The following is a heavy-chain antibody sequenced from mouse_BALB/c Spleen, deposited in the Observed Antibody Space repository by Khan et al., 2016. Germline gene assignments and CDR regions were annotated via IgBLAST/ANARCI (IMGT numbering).Heavy chain of an antibody. CDR2: INTYTGEP. V-gene: IGHV9-3-1*01. Sequence: QFQLVQSGPELKKPGETVKISCKTSGYTFTNYGMNWVKQAPGKDLKWMGWINTYTGEPTFADDFKGRFAFSLETSANTAYLQINTLKNEDTATYFCAREEILRYFDVWGAGTTVTVSS. J-gene: IGHJ1*01. CDR3: AREEILRYFDV. CDR1: GYTFTNYG.